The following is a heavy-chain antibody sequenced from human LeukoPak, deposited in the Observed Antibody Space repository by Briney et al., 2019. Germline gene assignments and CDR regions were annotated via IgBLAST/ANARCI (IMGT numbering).Heavy chain of an antibody. D-gene: IGHD3-22*01. V-gene: IGHV3-33*06. CDR3: AKARGYFDSSGYRYFDY. Sequence: PGKSLRLSCAGSGFTPSSYGMHWVRQAPGKGLEWVAVIWHDGSNKGYADSVKGRFTISRDNSENTLYLQMNSLRAEDTAVYYCAKARGYFDSSGYRYFDYWGQGTLVTVSS. J-gene: IGHJ4*02. CDR1: GFTPSSYG. CDR2: IWHDGSNK.